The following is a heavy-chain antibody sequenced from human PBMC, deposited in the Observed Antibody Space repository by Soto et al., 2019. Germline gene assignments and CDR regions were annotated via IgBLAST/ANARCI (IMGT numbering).Heavy chain of an antibody. CDR1: GYTFTSYA. Sequence: ASVKVSCKASGYTFTSYAMHWVRQAPGQRLEWMGWINAGNGNTKYSQKFQGRVTITRDTSASTAYMELSSLRSEDTAVYYCAREEDIVVVPAATAPGAFDIWGQGTMVTVS. D-gene: IGHD2-2*01. J-gene: IGHJ3*02. CDR3: AREEDIVVVPAATAPGAFDI. CDR2: INAGNGNT. V-gene: IGHV1-3*01.